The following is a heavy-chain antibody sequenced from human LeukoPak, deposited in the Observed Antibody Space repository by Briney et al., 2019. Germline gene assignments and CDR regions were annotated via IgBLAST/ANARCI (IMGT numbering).Heavy chain of an antibody. V-gene: IGHV4-39*01. Sequence: PSETLSLTCSVSGGSISSYYWGWIRQPPGKGLEWIGNIYSSGSTYYNPSLKSRVTISVETSKNQFSLNLTSVTAADTAVYYCAKQRGRDSGYWGQGTLVTVSS. D-gene: IGHD3-10*01. J-gene: IGHJ4*02. CDR3: AKQRGRDSGY. CDR2: IYSSGST. CDR1: GGSISSYY.